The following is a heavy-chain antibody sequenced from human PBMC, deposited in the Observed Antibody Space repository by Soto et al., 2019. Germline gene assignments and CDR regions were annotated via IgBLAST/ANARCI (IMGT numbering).Heavy chain of an antibody. Sequence: EVQLVQSGAEVKKPGESLRISCQGSGYSFTSSWISWVRQMPGEGLEWMGRIDPSDSYINYSPSFQGRVTISADKSISTAYLQWSSLKASDNAMYYCARRGSSSAFFYDSWGQGTLVTVSS. D-gene: IGHD6-6*01. CDR3: ARRGSSSAFFYDS. V-gene: IGHV5-10-1*03. CDR2: IDPSDSYI. CDR1: GYSFTSSW. J-gene: IGHJ4*02.